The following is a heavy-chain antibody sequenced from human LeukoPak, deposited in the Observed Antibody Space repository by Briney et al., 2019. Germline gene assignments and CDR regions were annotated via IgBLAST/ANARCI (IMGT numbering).Heavy chain of an antibody. CDR3: ARSMITVASTAWAY. D-gene: IGHD6-19*01. J-gene: IGHJ4*02. CDR1: GFALSDYY. V-gene: IGHV3-11*01. Sequence: GGSLRLSCAASGFALSDYYMTWVPQAPGKGLEWISYISISGNDKYYADSVKGRFTISRGNAKDSLYLQMNSLRAEDTAVYYCARSMITVASTAWAYWGQGTLSPSPQ. CDR2: ISISGNDK.